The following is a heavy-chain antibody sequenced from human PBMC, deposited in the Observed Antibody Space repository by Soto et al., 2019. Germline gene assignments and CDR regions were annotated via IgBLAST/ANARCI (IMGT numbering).Heavy chain of an antibody. V-gene: IGHV1-69*02. J-gene: IGHJ4*02. CDR1: GGTFNTYT. CDR3: AITYCRDNACPRDFDF. D-gene: IGHD2-21*01. CDR2: VIPILDMA. Sequence: QVQVVQSGAEVKKPESSVKVSCKPSGGTFNTYTVNWVRLAPGHGLEWMGRVIPILDMANSAQKFQDRVTITADRFSFTAYMELNSLTSDETALYYCAITYCRDNACPRDFDFWGQGTRVTVSS.